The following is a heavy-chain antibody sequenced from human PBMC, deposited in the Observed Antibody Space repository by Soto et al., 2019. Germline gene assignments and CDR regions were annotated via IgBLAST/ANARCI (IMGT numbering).Heavy chain of an antibody. J-gene: IGHJ6*02. CDR1: GFTFSSYG. V-gene: IGHV3-30*18. Sequence: QVQLVESGGGVVQPGRSLRLSCAASGFTFSSYGMHWVRQAPGKGLEWVAVISYDGSNKYYADSVKGRFTISRDNSKNTLYLQRNSLRAEDTAVYYCAKDLLRPGRAYGMDVWCQGTTVTVSS. CDR2: ISYDGSNK. CDR3: AKDLLRPGRAYGMDV.